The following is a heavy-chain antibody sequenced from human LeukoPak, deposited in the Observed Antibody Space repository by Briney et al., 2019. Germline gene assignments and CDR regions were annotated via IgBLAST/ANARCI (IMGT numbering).Heavy chain of an antibody. J-gene: IGHJ4*02. V-gene: IGHV4-34*01. D-gene: IGHD3-10*01. CDR2: INHSGST. CDR3: ARGVPLWFGDPVTIDY. Sequence: SETLSLTCAVYGVSFSGYYWSWIRQPPGKGLEWIGEINHSGSTNYNPSLKSRVTISVATSKNQFSLKLSSVTAADTAVYYCARGVPLWFGDPVTIDYWGQGTLVTVSS. CDR1: GVSFSGYY.